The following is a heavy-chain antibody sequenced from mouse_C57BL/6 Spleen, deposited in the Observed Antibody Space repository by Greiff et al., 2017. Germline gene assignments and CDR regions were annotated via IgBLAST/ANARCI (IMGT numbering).Heavy chain of an antibody. D-gene: IGHD2-5*01. CDR2: INSDGGST. CDR1: EYEFPSHD. CDR3: ARTPYSNYEGYWYFDV. V-gene: IGHV5-2*01. J-gene: IGHJ1*03. Sequence: EVQGVESGGGLVQPGESLKLSCESNEYEFPSHDMSWVRKTPEKRLELVAAINSDGGSTYYPDTMERRFIISRDNTKKTLYLQMSSLRSEDTALYYCARTPYSNYEGYWYFDVWGTGTTVTVSS.